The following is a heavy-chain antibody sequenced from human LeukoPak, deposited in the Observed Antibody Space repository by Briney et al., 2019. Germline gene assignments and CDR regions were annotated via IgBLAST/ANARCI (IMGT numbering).Heavy chain of an antibody. D-gene: IGHD3-3*01. CDR1: GGSISSYY. V-gene: IGHV4-4*07. J-gene: IGHJ5*02. Sequence: SETLSLTCTVSGGSISSYYWSWIRQPAGKGLEWIERIYTSGSTNYNPSLKSRVTMSVDTSKNQFSLKLNSVTAADTAVYYCARHDFWSGYMANNWFDPWGQGTLVTVSS. CDR2: IYTSGST. CDR3: ARHDFWSGYMANNWFDP.